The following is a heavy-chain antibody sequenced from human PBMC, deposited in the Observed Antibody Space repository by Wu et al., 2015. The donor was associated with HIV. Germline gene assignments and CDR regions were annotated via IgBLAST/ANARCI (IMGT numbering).Heavy chain of an antibody. Sequence: QVQLVQSGAEVKKPGASVKVSCKASGYDLYTYGISWVRQAPGQGLEWMGWISTYNGNTNYAQKLQGRVTMTTDTSTSTAYMELRSLRSDDTAVYYCARQYSSTWRYYYYYMDVWGKGTTVTVSS. CDR3: ARQYSSTWRYYYYYMDV. V-gene: IGHV1-18*01. CDR1: GYDLYTYG. CDR2: ISTYNGNT. J-gene: IGHJ6*03. D-gene: IGHD6-13*01.